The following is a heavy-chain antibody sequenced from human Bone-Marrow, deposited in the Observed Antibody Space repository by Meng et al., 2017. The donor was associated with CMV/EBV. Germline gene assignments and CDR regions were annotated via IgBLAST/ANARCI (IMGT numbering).Heavy chain of an antibody. D-gene: IGHD5-12*01. CDR3: ARASVEGMATAFDY. CDR1: GGSIGSSSYY. J-gene: IGHJ4*02. CDR2: IYYSGST. Sequence: SETLSLTCTVSGGSIGSSSYYWGWIRQPPGKGLEWIGSIYYSGSTYYNPSLKSRVTISVDTSKNQFSLKLSSVTAADTAVYYCARASVEGMATAFDYWGQGTLVTVSS. V-gene: IGHV4-39*07.